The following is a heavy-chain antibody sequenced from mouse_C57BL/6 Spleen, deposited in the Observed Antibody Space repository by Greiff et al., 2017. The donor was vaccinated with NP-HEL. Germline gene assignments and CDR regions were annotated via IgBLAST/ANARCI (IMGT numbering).Heavy chain of an antibody. J-gene: IGHJ2*01. CDR3: ARWGYGNYFDY. D-gene: IGHD2-1*01. CDR1: GYTFTDYY. CDR2: INPNNGGT. Sequence: EVKVVESGPELVKPGASVKISCKASGYTFTDYYMNWVKQSHGKSLEWIGDINPNNGGTSYNQKFKGKATLTVDKSSSTAYMELRSLTSEDSAVYYCARWGYGNYFDYWGQGTTLTVSS. V-gene: IGHV1-26*01.